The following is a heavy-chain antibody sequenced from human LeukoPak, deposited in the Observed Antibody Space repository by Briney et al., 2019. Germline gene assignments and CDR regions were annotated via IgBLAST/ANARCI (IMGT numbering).Heavy chain of an antibody. CDR3: AHGLSSCSNWRALDI. J-gene: IGHJ3*02. CDR1: GFSLRTGGVG. D-gene: IGHD6-13*01. V-gene: IGHV2-5*02. CDR2: IYWDNDI. Sequence: SGPTLVKPTQTLTLTCTFSGFSLRTGGVGVGWIRQPPGKALEWLALIYWDNDIRYNSALKSRLTITKDTSKNQVVLTMTNMDPVDTATYYCAHGLSSCSNWRALDIWGQGTMVTVSS.